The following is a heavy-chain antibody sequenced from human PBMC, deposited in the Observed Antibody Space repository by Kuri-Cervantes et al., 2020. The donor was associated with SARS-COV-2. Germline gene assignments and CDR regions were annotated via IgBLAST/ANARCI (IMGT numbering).Heavy chain of an antibody. CDR1: GGSISSYY. Sequence: ESLKISCTVSGGSISSYYWSWIRQPPGRGLEWIGYIYYSGSTNYNPPLKSRVTISADTSKNQFSLKLSSVTAADTAVYYCARGSWNYPFDYWGQGTLVTVSS. V-gene: IGHV4-59*01. CDR3: ARGSWNYPFDY. J-gene: IGHJ4*02. CDR2: IYYSGST. D-gene: IGHD1-7*01.